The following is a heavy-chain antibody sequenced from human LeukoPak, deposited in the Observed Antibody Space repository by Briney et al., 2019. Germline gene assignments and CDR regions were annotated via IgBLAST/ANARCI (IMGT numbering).Heavy chain of an antibody. V-gene: IGHV3-43*02. CDR3: AKGGYYCGSTSCYRNYFDY. Sequence: GRSLRLSCAASGFTFDDYAMHWVRQAPGKGLEWVSLISGDGGSTYYADSVKGRFTISRDNSKNSLYLQMNSLRTEDTALYYCAKGGYYCGSTSCYRNYFDYWGQGTLVTVSS. J-gene: IGHJ4*02. CDR1: GFTFDDYA. D-gene: IGHD2-2*01. CDR2: ISGDGGST.